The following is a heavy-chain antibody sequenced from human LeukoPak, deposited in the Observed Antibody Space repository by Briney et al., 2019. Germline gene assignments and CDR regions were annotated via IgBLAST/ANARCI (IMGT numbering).Heavy chain of an antibody. D-gene: IGHD1-7*01. J-gene: IGHJ4*02. CDR2: IYYSGST. CDR3: GRRSRSTWNYRRGDY. Sequence: PSETLSLTCTVSAGSISSSSYYWGWIRQPPGKGLEWIGRIYYSGSTYCNPSLKSRVTISVDTSTNRFSLKLTSVTAADTAVYYCGRRSRSTWNYRRGDYWGQGTLVTVSS. V-gene: IGHV4-39*01. CDR1: AGSISSSSYY.